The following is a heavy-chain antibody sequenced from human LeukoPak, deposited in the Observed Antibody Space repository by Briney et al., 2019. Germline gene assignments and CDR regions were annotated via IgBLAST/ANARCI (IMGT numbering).Heavy chain of an antibody. CDR3: ARDLKMGYSSGRYSWGTGSSNDY. CDR2: ISSSGST. V-gene: IGHV4-61*02. J-gene: IGHJ4*02. Sequence: KPSETLSLTCTVSGDSISSGDYYWSWIRQPAGKGLEWIGRISSSGSTNYNPSLKSRVTISVDTSKNQFSLKLTSVTAADTAVYYCARDLKMGYSSGRYSWGTGSSNDYWGQGTLVTVSS. CDR1: GDSISSGDYY. D-gene: IGHD6-19*01.